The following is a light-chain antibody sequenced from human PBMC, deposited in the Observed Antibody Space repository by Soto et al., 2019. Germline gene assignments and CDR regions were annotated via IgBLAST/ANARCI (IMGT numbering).Light chain of an antibody. V-gene: IGKV1-5*03. J-gene: IGKJ5*01. CDR1: QSIRSR. Sequence: DIQMTQSPSTLSASVGDRVTITCRASQSIRSRLAWYQQKPGKAPKLLLYEASSLQSGVPPRFSGSGSGTEFTLTINSLQPDDFATYYCQQCDSYPITFGQGTRLEIE. CDR3: QQCDSYPIT. CDR2: EAS.